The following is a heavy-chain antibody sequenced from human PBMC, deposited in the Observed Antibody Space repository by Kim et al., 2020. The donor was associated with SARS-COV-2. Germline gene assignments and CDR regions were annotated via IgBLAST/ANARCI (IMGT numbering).Heavy chain of an antibody. CDR1: GYSFSGYW. CDR2: IYPDDSNN. CDR3: ARQAVTVPTLNSVSFDP. V-gene: IGHV5-51*01. D-gene: IGHD4-17*01. J-gene: IGHJ5*02. Sequence: GESLKISCKGFGYSFSGYWITWVRQMPGKGLEWIGIIYPDDSNNRYSPSLRGQVTMSVDKSINTAYLQFNSLKASDTAMYYCARQAVTVPTLNSVSFDPWGQGTLVTVSS.